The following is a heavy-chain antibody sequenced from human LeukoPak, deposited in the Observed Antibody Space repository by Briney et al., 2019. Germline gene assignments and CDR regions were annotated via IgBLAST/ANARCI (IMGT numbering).Heavy chain of an antibody. Sequence: GGSLRLSCAASGFTFSSYGMHWVRQAPGKGLEWVAFIRYDGSNKYYADSVKGRFTISRDNSKNTLYLQMNSLRAEDTAVYYCAKDPRANDYSSRWFFDYWGQGTLVTVSS. CDR1: GFTFSSYG. D-gene: IGHD2-2*01. J-gene: IGHJ4*02. CDR3: AKDPRANDYSSRWFFDY. V-gene: IGHV3-30*02. CDR2: IRYDGSNK.